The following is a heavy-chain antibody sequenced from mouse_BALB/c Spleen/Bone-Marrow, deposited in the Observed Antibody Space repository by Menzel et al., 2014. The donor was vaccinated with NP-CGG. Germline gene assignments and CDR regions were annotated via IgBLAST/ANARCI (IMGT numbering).Heavy chain of an antibody. CDR1: GYRLTDYA. CDR3: ARRVYDVVMDY. Sequence: QVQLQQSGPELVGPGDSVKISCKGSGYRLTDYAMHWVKQSHAKSLEWIGVISTYSGNTNYNQKFKGKATMTVDKSSSTAYMELARLTSEDAAIYYCARRVYDVVMDYWGQGTSVTVSS. D-gene: IGHD2-12*01. V-gene: IGHV1-67*01. J-gene: IGHJ4*01. CDR2: ISTYSGNT.